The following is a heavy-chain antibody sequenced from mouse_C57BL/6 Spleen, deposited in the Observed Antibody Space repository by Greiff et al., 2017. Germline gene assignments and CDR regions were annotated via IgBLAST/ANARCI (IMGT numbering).Heavy chain of an antibody. CDR3: ARYDDYGGWYFDV. D-gene: IGHD2-4*01. CDR1: GYAFSSSW. Sequence: VQLQESGPELVKPGASVKISCKASGYAFSSSWLNWVKQRPGKGLEWIGRIYPGDGDTNYNGKFKGKATLTADKSSSTAYMQLSSLTSEDSAVYFCARYDDYGGWYFDVWGTGTTVTVSS. V-gene: IGHV1-82*01. CDR2: IYPGDGDT. J-gene: IGHJ1*03.